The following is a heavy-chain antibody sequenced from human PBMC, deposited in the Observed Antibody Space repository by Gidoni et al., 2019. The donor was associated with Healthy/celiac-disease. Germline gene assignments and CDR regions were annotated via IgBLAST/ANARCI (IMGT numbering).Heavy chain of an antibody. D-gene: IGHD4-17*01. CDR3: AREAGGTGTTLDY. J-gene: IGHJ4*02. V-gene: IGHV1-18*01. CDR1: VYTCTSYG. CDR2: ISTYNGNT. Sequence: QVQLVQSGDEVKKPVASATDSCTASVYTCTSYGLSWVRQAPGHGLEWMGWISTYNGNTNYAQKLQGRVTMTTDTSTSTAYMELRSLRSDDTAVDYCAREAGGTGTTLDYWGQGTLVTVSS.